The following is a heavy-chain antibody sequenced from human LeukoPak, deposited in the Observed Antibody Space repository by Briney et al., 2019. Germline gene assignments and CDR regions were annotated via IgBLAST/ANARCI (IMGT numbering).Heavy chain of an antibody. CDR1: GFTFSKYD. V-gene: IGHV3-13*04. D-gene: IGHD3-9*01. J-gene: IGHJ5*02. Sequence: GGAPRISCAAPGFTFSKYDKHRGRQAPGKRLEWVSGIGTTGDTYYPASVKGRFTISRENAKNSLYLQMNSLRAGDTAVYYCARGDILTDYSFDPWGQGTLVIVSS. CDR3: ARGDILTDYSFDP. CDR2: IGTTGDT.